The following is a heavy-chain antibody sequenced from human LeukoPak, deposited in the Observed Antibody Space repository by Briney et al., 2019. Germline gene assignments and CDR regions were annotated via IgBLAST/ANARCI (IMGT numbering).Heavy chain of an antibody. J-gene: IGHJ4*02. D-gene: IGHD3-10*01. Sequence: SETLSLTCTVSGGSISSYYWSWIRQPPGKGLEWIAYINYSGSTSYNPSLKSRVTISVDTSKNQFSLKLSSVTAADTAVYYCARSSLRGLLYFDSWGQGTLVTVSS. CDR2: INYSGST. CDR3: ARSSLRGLLYFDS. CDR1: GGSISSYY. V-gene: IGHV4-59*01.